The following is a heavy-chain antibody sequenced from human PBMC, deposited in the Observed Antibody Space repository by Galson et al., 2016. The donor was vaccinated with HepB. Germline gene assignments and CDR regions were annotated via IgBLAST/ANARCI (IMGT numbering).Heavy chain of an antibody. D-gene: IGHD3-3*01. CDR2: ISSSGFFI. CDR1: GFTFSTYT. CDR3: ARVAAKESWGNTILGVVSNWFDP. J-gene: IGHJ5*02. Sequence: SLRLSCAASGFTFSTYTMNWVRQAPGKGLEWVSSISSSGFFIYYADSVKGRFTISRDNANSSLYLQMNSLRAEDTAVYYCARVAAKESWGNTILGVVSNWFDPWGQGTLVTVSS. V-gene: IGHV3-21*01.